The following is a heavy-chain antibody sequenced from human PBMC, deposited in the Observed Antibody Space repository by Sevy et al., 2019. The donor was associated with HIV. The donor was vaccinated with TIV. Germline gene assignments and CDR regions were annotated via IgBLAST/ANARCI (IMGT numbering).Heavy chain of an antibody. Sequence: GESLKISCKGSGYSFTSYWIGWVRQMPGKGLEWMGIIYPGDSDTRYSPSFQGQVTISADKSISTAYLQWSGLKASDTAMYYCARQRGDCSGGSCPPYYYYYGMDVWGQGTTVTVSS. CDR2: IYPGDSDT. J-gene: IGHJ6*02. CDR3: ARQRGDCSGGSCPPYYYYYGMDV. V-gene: IGHV5-51*01. CDR1: GYSFTSYW. D-gene: IGHD2-15*01.